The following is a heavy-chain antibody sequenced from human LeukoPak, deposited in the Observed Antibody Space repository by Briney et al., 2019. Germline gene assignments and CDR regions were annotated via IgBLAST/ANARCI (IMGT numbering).Heavy chain of an antibody. Sequence: GGSLRLSCEASGFTFSSYNMNWVRQAPGKRLEWVSGMSGGGGSTYYADSVKGRFTISRDNSKNTLYLRMNSLRTEDTAVYYCAKDRRPTYYSDSSGYYFRDAFDMWGQGTMVTVSS. D-gene: IGHD3-22*01. CDR2: MSGGGGST. CDR1: GFTFSSYN. CDR3: AKDRRPTYYSDSSGYYFRDAFDM. V-gene: IGHV3-23*01. J-gene: IGHJ3*02.